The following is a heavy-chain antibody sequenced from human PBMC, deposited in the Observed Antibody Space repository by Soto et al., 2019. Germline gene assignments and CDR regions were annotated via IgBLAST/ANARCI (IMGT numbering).Heavy chain of an antibody. CDR2: IYYSGST. CDR3: AGVGGGSSSWYFLFDY. CDR1: GGSISSSSYY. V-gene: IGHV4-39*01. D-gene: IGHD6-13*01. J-gene: IGHJ4*02. Sequence: SETLSLTCTVSGGSISSSSYYWGWIRQPPGKGLEWIGSIYYSGSTYYNPSLKSRVTISVDTSKNQFSLKLSSVTAADAAVYYCAGVGGGSSSWYFLFDYWGQGTLVTVSS.